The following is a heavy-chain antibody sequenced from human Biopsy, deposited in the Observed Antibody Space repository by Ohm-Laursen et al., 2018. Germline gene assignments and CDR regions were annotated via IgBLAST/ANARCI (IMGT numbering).Heavy chain of an antibody. D-gene: IGHD3-9*01. CDR3: ARGRGWGNTYFRSFDY. J-gene: IGHJ4*02. CDR2: SQNSGST. Sequence: SETLSLTCTVSGGSLSGYFWSWIRQPPGKGLEWIGHSQNSGSTNYNPSLKSRVTISADTSKNQFSLKLSSVTAADTAMYYCARGRGWGNTYFRSFDYWGQGTLVTVSS. V-gene: IGHV4-59*01. CDR1: GGSLSGYF.